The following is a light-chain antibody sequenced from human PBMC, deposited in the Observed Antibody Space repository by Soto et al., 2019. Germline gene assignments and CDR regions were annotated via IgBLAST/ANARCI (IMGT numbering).Light chain of an antibody. CDR1: QGIAPY. V-gene: IGKV1-27*01. CDR3: QKYNSAPLT. CDR2: ATS. J-gene: IGKJ4*01. Sequence: DVQRTQSPSSLSAFVGDRVTITCRASQGIAPYLAWFQQKPGKVPKLLIYATSTLQSGVPSRFSGSGSGTDFTLTISSLQPEDVATYYWQKYNSAPLTFGGGTKVEIK.